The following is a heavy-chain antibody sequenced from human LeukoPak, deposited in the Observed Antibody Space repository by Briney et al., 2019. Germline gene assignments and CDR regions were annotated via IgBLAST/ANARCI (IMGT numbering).Heavy chain of an antibody. CDR1: GFTVSSNY. V-gene: IGHV3-53*01. D-gene: IGHD2-2*01. CDR3: ARDSTSLGHDASDI. Sequence: GGSLRLSCAASGFTVSSNYMSWVRQAPGKGLEWVSVIYSGGSTYYADSVKGRFTISRDNSKNTLYLQMNSLRAEDTAVYYCARDSTSLGHDASDIWGQGTMVTVSS. J-gene: IGHJ3*02. CDR2: IYSGGST.